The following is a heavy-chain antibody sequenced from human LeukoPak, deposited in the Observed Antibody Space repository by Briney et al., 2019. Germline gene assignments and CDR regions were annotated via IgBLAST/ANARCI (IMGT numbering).Heavy chain of an antibody. CDR3: ARGRVFSSY. Sequence: PSETLSLTCTVSGGSISGSSYYWGWIRQPPGKGLEWIGTIYYSGSTNYNPSLKSRVTISVDTSKNQFSLKLSFVTAADTAVYYCARGRVFSSYWGQGTLVTVSS. V-gene: IGHV4-39*07. D-gene: IGHD3-3*01. CDR1: GGSISGSSYY. J-gene: IGHJ4*02. CDR2: IYYSGST.